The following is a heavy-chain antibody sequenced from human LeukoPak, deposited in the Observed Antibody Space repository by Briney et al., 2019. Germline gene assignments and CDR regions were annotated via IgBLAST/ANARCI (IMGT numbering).Heavy chain of an antibody. V-gene: IGHV1-2*06. Sequence: ASVKVSCKASGYTFIDYYIHWVRQAPGQGLEWMGRIHPNSAATEYAENFQGRVTMTRDPSISTAYMELSRVTSDDTAVYYCARDLPSTSNWELDYWGQGTLVTVSS. J-gene: IGHJ4*02. CDR3: ARDLPSTSNWELDY. CDR2: IHPNSAAT. D-gene: IGHD7-27*01. CDR1: GYTFIDYY.